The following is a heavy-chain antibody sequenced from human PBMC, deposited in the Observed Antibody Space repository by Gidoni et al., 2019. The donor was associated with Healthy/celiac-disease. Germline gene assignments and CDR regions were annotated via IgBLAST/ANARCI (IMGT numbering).Heavy chain of an antibody. Sequence: EVQLLVSGGGLVQPGGSLRLSCAASGFTFSSYAMSWVRQAPGKGLEWVSAMSGSGGSTYYADSVKGRFTISRDNSKNTLYLQMNSLRAEDTAVYYCAKDHWYSSGWYEDYYYYGMDVWGQGTTVTVSS. J-gene: IGHJ6*02. CDR1: GFTFSSYA. D-gene: IGHD6-19*01. CDR2: MSGSGGST. V-gene: IGHV3-23*01. CDR3: AKDHWYSSGWYEDYYYYGMDV.